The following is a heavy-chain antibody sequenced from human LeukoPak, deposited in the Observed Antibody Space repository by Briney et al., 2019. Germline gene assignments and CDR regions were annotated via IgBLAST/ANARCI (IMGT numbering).Heavy chain of an antibody. CDR1: GGSINSGNHF. CDR2: IFYSGNT. J-gene: IGHJ3*02. Sequence: SETLSLTCTVSGGSINSGNHFWSWIRQPPAKGLEWIGYIFYSGNTYYNPSLESRVTISVDTSKNQFSLKLNSVTAADTAVYYCAREVIAAVGTDAFDIWGQGTMVTVSS. V-gene: IGHV4-31*03. CDR3: AREVIAAVGTDAFDI. D-gene: IGHD6-13*01.